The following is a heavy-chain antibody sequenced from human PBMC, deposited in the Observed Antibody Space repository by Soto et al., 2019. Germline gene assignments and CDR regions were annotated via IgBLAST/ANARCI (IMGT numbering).Heavy chain of an antibody. J-gene: IGHJ6*02. D-gene: IGHD3-9*01. CDR3: ASILRYFDWSYGGMDV. CDR1: GGTFSSYA. V-gene: IGHV1-69*13. Sequence: ASVKVSCKASGGTFSSYAISWVRQAPGQGLEWMGGIIPIFGTANYAQKFQGRVTITADESTSTAYMELSSLRSEDTAVYYCASILRYFDWSYGGMDVWGQGTTVTVSS. CDR2: IIPIFGTA.